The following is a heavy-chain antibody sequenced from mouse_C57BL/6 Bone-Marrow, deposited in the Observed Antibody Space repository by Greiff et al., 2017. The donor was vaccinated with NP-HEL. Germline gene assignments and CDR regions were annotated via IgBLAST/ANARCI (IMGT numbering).Heavy chain of an antibody. CDR1: GYTFTSYG. CDR3: AREGLRPGGYYFDY. J-gene: IGHJ2*01. Sequence: QVQLQQSGAELARPGASVKLSCKASGYTFTSYGISWVKQRTGQGLEWIGEIYPRSGNTYYNEKFKGKATLTADKSSSTAYMELRSLTSEDSAVYFCAREGLRPGGYYFDYWGQGTTLTVSS. D-gene: IGHD2-4*01. CDR2: IYPRSGNT. V-gene: IGHV1-81*01.